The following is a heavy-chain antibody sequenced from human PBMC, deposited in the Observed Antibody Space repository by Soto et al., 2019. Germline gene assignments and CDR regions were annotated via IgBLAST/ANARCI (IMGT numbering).Heavy chain of an antibody. CDR2: IYYTGST. CDR1: GGSISSGGYY. J-gene: IGHJ4*02. Sequence: QVQLQESGPGLVKPSQTLSLTCTVSGGSISSGGYYWSWIRQHPGKGLEWIGYIYYTGSTYYNPSLKSRVTRPVDTSKHQFSLKLSSVTAADTAVYYCATLYMVRGVRTFDYWGQGTLVTVSS. D-gene: IGHD3-10*01. CDR3: ATLYMVRGVRTFDY. V-gene: IGHV4-31*03.